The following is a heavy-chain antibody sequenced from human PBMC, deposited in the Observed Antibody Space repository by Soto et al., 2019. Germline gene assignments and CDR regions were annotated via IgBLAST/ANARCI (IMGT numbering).Heavy chain of an antibody. Sequence: ASVKVSCKSSGYTVTSYALHWVLQAPGQRLEWMGWINPGNGNTRYSQKFQGRVTITRDTSASTAYMELSSLRSEDTAVYYCASAGYCSGGSGSHAIDYWGQGTPVTVSS. V-gene: IGHV1-3*01. J-gene: IGHJ4*02. CDR1: GYTVTSYA. CDR3: ASAGYCSGGSGSHAIDY. CDR2: INPGNGNT. D-gene: IGHD2-15*01.